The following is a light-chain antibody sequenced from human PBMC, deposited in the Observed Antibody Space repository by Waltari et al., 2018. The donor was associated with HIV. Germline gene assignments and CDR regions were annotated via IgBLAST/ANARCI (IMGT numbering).Light chain of an antibody. Sequence: QSALTQPASVSGSPGQSITISCTGSSTDVGGSNYVSWYQQHPGKAPRLMIYDVSTRPSGVSDRFSGSKSGDTASLTISGLQPEDEADYYCESYTSTSVWVFGGGTRLTVL. CDR2: DVS. CDR1: STDVGGSNY. V-gene: IGLV2-14*03. J-gene: IGLJ3*02. CDR3: ESYTSTSVWV.